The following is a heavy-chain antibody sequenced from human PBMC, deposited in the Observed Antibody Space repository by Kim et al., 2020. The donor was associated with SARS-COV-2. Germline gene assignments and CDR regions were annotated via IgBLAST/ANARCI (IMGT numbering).Heavy chain of an antibody. CDR3: AKEIRGYASGGY. Sequence: GGSLRLSCAASGFTSINFYMSWIRQAPGKGLEWVSYISGSGHDIAYVDSVKGRFTISRDNAKNSLYLQMNSLTVEDTAVYYCAKEIRGYASGGYWGQGTL. CDR2: ISGSGHDI. J-gene: IGHJ4*02. V-gene: IGHV3-11*04. D-gene: IGHD5-12*01. CDR1: GFTSINFY.